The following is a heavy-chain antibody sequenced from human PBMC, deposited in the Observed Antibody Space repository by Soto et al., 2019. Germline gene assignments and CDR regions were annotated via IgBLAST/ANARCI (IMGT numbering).Heavy chain of an antibody. J-gene: IGHJ3*02. CDR2: INAGNGNT. D-gene: IGHD2-15*01. V-gene: IGHV1-3*01. CDR1: GYTFTSYA. Sequence: ASVKVSCKASGYTFTSYAMHWVRQAPGQRLEWMGWINAGNGNTKYSQKFQGRVTITRDTSASTAYMELRSLRSEDTAVYYCARGGGEVVVVWAAAFDIWGQGTMVTVSS. CDR3: ARGGGEVVVVWAAAFDI.